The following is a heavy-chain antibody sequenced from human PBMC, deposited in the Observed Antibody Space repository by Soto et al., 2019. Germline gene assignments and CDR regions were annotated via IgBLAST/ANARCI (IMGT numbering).Heavy chain of an antibody. Sequence: EVQLLESGGGLVQPGGSLRLSCAASGFTFSSYAMSWVRQAPGKGLEWVSAISGSGGSTYYADSVKGRFTIARDNSKNTLYLQMNSLRAEDTAVYYCAKDLQGFGEPIDYWGQGTLVTVSS. CDR3: AKDLQGFGEPIDY. V-gene: IGHV3-23*01. J-gene: IGHJ4*02. CDR2: ISGSGGST. CDR1: GFTFSSYA. D-gene: IGHD3-10*01.